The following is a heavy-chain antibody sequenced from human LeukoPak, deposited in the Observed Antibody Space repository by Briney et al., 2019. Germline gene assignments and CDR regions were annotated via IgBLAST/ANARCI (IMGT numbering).Heavy chain of an antibody. CDR1: GFTFSSYA. Sequence: PGGSLRLSCAASGFTFSSYAMSWVRQAPGKGLEWVSGISNSGGSTYYADSVKGRFTISRDNSKNTLYLQMNSLRAEDTAVYFCAEYYCYDSSGYQQYYFDYWGQGTLVTVSS. V-gene: IGHV3-23*01. J-gene: IGHJ4*02. CDR3: AEYYCYDSSGYQQYYFDY. CDR2: ISNSGGST. D-gene: IGHD3-22*01.